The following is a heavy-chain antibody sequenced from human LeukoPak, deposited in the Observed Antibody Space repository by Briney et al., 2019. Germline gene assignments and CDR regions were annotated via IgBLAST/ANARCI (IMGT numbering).Heavy chain of an antibody. Sequence: GESLKISCKGSGYTFTNYWIAWVRQMPGRGLECMGITYPRNSDTRCSPSFQGQVTISADKSVNTAYLQWSSLKASDTAMYYCARHLDGYNPFDYWGQGTLVTVSS. CDR1: GYTFTNYW. D-gene: IGHD5-24*01. V-gene: IGHV5-51*01. J-gene: IGHJ4*02. CDR3: ARHLDGYNPFDY. CDR2: TYPRNSDT.